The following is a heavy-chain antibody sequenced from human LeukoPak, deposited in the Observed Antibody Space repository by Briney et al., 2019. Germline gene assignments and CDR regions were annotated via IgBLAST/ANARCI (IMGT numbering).Heavy chain of an antibody. CDR1: GYTFTSYD. D-gene: IGHD2-2*01. J-gene: IGHJ4*01. CDR2: INPNSGAT. Sequence: ASVKVSCKASGYTFTSYDINWVRQAPGQGLEWMGWINPNSGATNYAQKFQGRVTMTRDTSISTAYMEMSRLRSDDTAVYYCARAIVVVPVATLWGHGTLVTVSS. CDR3: ARAIVVVPVATL. V-gene: IGHV1-2*02.